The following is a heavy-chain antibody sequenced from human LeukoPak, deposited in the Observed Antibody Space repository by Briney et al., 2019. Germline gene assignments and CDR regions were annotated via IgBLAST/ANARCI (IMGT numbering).Heavy chain of an antibody. D-gene: IGHD3-9*01. V-gene: IGHV3-66*01. CDR1: GFTFSSYA. CDR3: ARVDDILTGTPTVFDY. CDR2: IYSGGST. J-gene: IGHJ4*02. Sequence: GGSLRLSCAASGFTFSSYAMSWVRQAPGKGLEGVSVIYSGGSTYYADSVKGRFTISRDNSKNTLYLQMNSLRAEDTAVYYCARVDDILTGTPTVFDYWGQGTLVTVSS.